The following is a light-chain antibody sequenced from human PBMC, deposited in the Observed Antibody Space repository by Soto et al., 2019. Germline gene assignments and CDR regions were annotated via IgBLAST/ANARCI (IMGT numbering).Light chain of an antibody. CDR3: QQRSNWPLT. V-gene: IGKV3-11*01. CDR2: DAS. J-gene: IGKJ4*01. Sequence: EIVLTQSPGTLSLSPAERATLSCRASQSVSSYLAWYQQKPGQAPRLLIYDASNRATGIPARFSGSGSGTDFTLTISSLEPEDFALYYCQQRSNWPLTLGGGTKVEIK. CDR1: QSVSSY.